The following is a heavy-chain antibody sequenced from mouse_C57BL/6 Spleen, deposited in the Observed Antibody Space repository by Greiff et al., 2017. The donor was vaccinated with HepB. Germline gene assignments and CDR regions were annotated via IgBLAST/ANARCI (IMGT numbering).Heavy chain of an antibody. D-gene: IGHD1-1*01. CDR1: GYTFTSYW. CDR3: ARPIYYGSSSYYFDY. CDR2: IDPSDSET. Sequence: VQLQQPGAELVRPGSSVKLSCKASGYTFTSYWMHWVKQRPIQGLEWIGNIDPSDSETHYNQKFKDKATLTVDKSSSTAYMQLSSLTSEDSAVYYCARPIYYGSSSYYFDYWGQGTTLTVSS. V-gene: IGHV1-52*01. J-gene: IGHJ2*01.